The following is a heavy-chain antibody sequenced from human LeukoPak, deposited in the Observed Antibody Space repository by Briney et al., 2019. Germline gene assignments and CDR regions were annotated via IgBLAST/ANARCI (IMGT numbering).Heavy chain of an antibody. Sequence: SETLSLTCTVSGGSISSSPYYWSWIRQPPGKGLEWIGEINHSGSTNYNPSLKSRVTISVDTSKNQFSLKLSSVTAADTAVYYCATTSYFAWWGQGTLVTVSS. J-gene: IGHJ4*02. CDR1: GGSISSSPYY. D-gene: IGHD3-16*01. V-gene: IGHV4-39*07. CDR2: INHSGST. CDR3: ATTSYFAW.